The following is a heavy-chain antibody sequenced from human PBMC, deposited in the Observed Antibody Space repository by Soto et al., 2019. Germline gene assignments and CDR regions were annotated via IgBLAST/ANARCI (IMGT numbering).Heavy chain of an antibody. CDR3: AKKSSSWCFDP. D-gene: IGHD6-13*01. CDR1: GGSISTYY. J-gene: IGHJ5*02. CDR2: IYYTGST. V-gene: IGHV4-59*01. Sequence: SETLSLTCTFSGGSISTYYWSLIRQPPGKGLEWIGYIYYTGSTTYNPSLKSRVTISVDTSKNQFSLKLSSVTAADTAVYYCAKKSSSWCFDPWGQGTLVTVSS.